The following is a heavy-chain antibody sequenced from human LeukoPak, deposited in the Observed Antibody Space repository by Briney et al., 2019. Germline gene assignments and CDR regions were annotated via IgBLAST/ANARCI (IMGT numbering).Heavy chain of an antibody. V-gene: IGHV3-21*01. D-gene: IGHD6-13*01. J-gene: IGHJ6*03. Sequence: GGSLRLSCAASGFTFSSYSMNWVRQAPGKGLEWVSSISSSSSYIYYADSVKGRFTISRDNSKNTLYVQMNSLRAEDTAVYYCAKEGYSRGYYSYYYMDVWGKGTTVTVSS. CDR1: GFTFSSYS. CDR3: AKEGYSRGYYSYYYMDV. CDR2: ISSSSSYI.